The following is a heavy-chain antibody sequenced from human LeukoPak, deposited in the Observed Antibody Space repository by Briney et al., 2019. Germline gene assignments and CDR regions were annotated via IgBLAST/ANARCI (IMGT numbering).Heavy chain of an antibody. CDR1: DFTFSDYK. V-gene: IGHV3-21*01. D-gene: IGHD6-13*01. CDR2: ISSSSSYI. Sequence: GGSLRLSCAASDFTFSDYKMNWVRQAPGKGLEWVSSISSSSSYIYYADSVKGRFTISRDNAKNSLYLQMNSLRAEDTAVYYCARDGGSSWYPSSYYYGMDVWGQGTTVTVSS. CDR3: ARDGGSSWYPSSYYYGMDV. J-gene: IGHJ6*02.